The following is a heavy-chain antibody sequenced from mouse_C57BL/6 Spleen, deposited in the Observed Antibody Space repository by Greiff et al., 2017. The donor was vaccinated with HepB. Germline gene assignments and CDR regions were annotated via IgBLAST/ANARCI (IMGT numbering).Heavy chain of an antibody. D-gene: IGHD2-4*01. CDR3: ARKRLNYCDY. CDR2: IYPGDGDT. CDR1: GYAFSSSW. J-gene: IGHJ2*01. V-gene: IGHV1-82*01. Sequence: VQLVESGPELVKPGASVKISCKASGYAFSSSWMNWVKQRPGKGLEWIGRIYPGDGDTNYKGKFKGKATLTADKSSSTAYMQLSSLTSEDSAVYFCARKRLNYCDYWGQGTTLTVSS.